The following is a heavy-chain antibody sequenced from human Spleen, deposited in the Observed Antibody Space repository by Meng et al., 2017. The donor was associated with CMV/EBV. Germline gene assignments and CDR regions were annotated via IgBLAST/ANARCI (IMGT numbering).Heavy chain of an antibody. CDR3: ARGPAPRPPMTIFGVDITNHRWARYQYYGMEV. CDR2: INPSGGST. Sequence: ASVKVSCKASGYYFTDYYIHWVRQAPGQGLEWMGMINPSGGSTHYAQKFQGRVTLTRDTSTSTVYMQLSSLRSEDTAVYLCARGPAPRPPMTIFGVDITNHRWARYQYYGMEVWGQGTTVTVSS. D-gene: IGHD3-3*01. CDR1: GYYFTDYY. J-gene: IGHJ6*02. V-gene: IGHV1-46*01.